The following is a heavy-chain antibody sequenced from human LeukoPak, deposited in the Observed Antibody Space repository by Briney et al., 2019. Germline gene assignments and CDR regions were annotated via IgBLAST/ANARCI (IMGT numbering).Heavy chain of an antibody. CDR2: IYPGDSDT. Sequence: GESLKISCKGSGYSFTSYWIGWVRQMPGKGLEWMGIIYPGDSDTRYSPSFQGQVTISADKSISTAYLQWSSLKASDTAMYYCARHWTTMVQGVHRYYGMDVWGQGTTVTVSS. CDR1: GYSFTSYW. V-gene: IGHV5-51*01. D-gene: IGHD3-10*01. CDR3: ARHWTTMVQGVHRYYGMDV. J-gene: IGHJ6*02.